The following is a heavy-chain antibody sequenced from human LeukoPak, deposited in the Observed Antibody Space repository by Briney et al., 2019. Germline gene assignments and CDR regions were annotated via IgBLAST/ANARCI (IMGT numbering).Heavy chain of an antibody. CDR1: GYTFTGYY. J-gene: IGHJ6*03. CDR2: INPNSGGT. V-gene: IGHV1-2*02. CDR3: ARDRAYGDYRPPPYYYYMDV. D-gene: IGHD4-17*01. Sequence: RASEKVSCKASGYTFTGYYMHWVRQAPGQGLEWMGWINPNSGGTNYAQKFQGRVTMTRDTSISTAFMDLRRLRSDDPAVYYCARDRAYGDYRPPPYYYYMDVWGKGTTVAVSS.